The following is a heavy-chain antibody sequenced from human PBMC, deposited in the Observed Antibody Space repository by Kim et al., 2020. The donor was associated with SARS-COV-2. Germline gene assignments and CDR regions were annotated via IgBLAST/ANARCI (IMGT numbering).Heavy chain of an antibody. V-gene: IGHV4-31*03. Sequence: SETLSLTCTVSGGSISSGGYYWSWIRQHPGKGLEWIGYIYYSGSTYYNPSLKSRVTISVDTSKNQFSLKLSSVTAADTAVYYCARAGRRRITIFGVVGAFDIWGQGPMVTVSS. J-gene: IGHJ3*02. CDR2: IYYSGST. CDR1: GGSISSGGYY. D-gene: IGHD3-3*01. CDR3: ARAGRRRITIFGVVGAFDI.